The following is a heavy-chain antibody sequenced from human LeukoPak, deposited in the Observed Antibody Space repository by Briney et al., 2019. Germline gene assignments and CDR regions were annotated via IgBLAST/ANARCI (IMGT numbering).Heavy chain of an antibody. Sequence: KSGGSLRLSCAASGFTFNSYTMNWVRQAPGKGLEWVSSISSSSSYLYYADSVKGRFTISRDNAKNSLYLQMNSLRAEDTAVYYCARDLGWELPYFHYYMDVWGKGTTVTISS. CDR1: GFTFNSYT. V-gene: IGHV3-21*01. CDR3: ARDLGWELPYFHYYMDV. CDR2: ISSSSSYL. J-gene: IGHJ6*03. D-gene: IGHD1-26*01.